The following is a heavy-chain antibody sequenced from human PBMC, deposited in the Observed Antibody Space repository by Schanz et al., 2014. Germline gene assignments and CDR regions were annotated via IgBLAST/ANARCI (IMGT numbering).Heavy chain of an antibody. CDR1: GFTFSDYA. CDR2: LSGSGGST. V-gene: IGHV3-23*04. D-gene: IGHD3-9*01. J-gene: IGHJ4*02. Sequence: EVQLVESGGGLVQPGRSLRLSCTASGFTFSDYAMSWFRQAPGKGLEWVSALSGSGGSTYYADSVKGRFTISRDNAKNSLYLQMNSLRDEDTAVYDCAKQIHYDILRVTRNWGQGTLVTVSS. CDR3: AKQIHYDILRVTRN.